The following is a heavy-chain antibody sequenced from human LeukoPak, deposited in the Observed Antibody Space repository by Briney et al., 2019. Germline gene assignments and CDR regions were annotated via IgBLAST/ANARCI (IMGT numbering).Heavy chain of an antibody. CDR2: ISAYNGNT. CDR3: TRVGLSVNYYYMDV. J-gene: IGHJ6*03. D-gene: IGHD4-23*01. V-gene: IGHV1-18*01. CDR1: GYTFTSYG. Sequence: ASVKVSCKASGYTFTSYGISWVRQAPGQGLEWMGWISAYNGNTNYAQKLQGRVTMTTDTSTSTAYMELRSLRSDDTAVYYCTRVGLSVNYYYMDVWGKGTTVTVSS.